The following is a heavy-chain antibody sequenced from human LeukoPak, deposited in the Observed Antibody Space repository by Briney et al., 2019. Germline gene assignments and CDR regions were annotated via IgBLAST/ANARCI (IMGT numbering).Heavy chain of an antibody. CDR2: INPSGGST. V-gene: IGHV1-46*01. CDR3: ARDFSGTELIDY. J-gene: IGHJ4*02. Sequence: ASVKVSCKASGYTFTSYYMHWVGQAPGQGLEWMGIINPSGGSTSYAQKFQGRVTMTRDTSTSTVYMELSSLRSEDTAVYYCARDFSGTELIDYWGQGTLVTVSS. D-gene: IGHD1-26*01. CDR1: GYTFTSYY.